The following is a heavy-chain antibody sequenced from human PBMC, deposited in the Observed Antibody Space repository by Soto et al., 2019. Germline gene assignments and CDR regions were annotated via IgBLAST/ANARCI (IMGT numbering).Heavy chain of an antibody. CDR3: VKIGHSYGGILL. J-gene: IGHJ4*02. V-gene: IGHV3-23*01. D-gene: IGHD5-18*01. CDR1: GFTFSRYA. CDR2: IGGSGDRT. Sequence: EEQLLESGGGLGQPGGSLRLSCAASGFTFSRYAMSWVRQAPGKGLEWVSTIGGSGDRTYYTDSVKGRVTISRDNSKNTLYLQINSLRVEDTAVYYCVKIGHSYGGILLWGQGTLVTVSS.